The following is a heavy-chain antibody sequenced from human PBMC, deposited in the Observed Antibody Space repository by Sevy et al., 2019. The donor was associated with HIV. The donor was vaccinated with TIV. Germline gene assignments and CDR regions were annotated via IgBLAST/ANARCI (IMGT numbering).Heavy chain of an antibody. CDR1: GCTFSSYE. J-gene: IGHJ1*01. CDR2: ISSSGSTK. CDR3: AREDGSRKYFRY. Sequence: GGSLRLSCAASGCTFSSYEMNWVRQAPGKGLEWVSYISSSGSTKKYADSVKGRFTISRDNAKNSLYLQMNSLRAEDTAVYYCAREDGSRKYFRYWGQGTLVTVSS. V-gene: IGHV3-48*03. D-gene: IGHD6-13*01.